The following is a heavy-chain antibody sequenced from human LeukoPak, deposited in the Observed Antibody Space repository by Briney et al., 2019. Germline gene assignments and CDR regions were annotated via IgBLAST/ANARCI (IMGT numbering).Heavy chain of an antibody. D-gene: IGHD4-17*01. CDR1: GFTFSSYE. Sequence: GXXLRLSCAASGFTFSSYEMNWVRQAPGKGLEWVSYISSSGSTIYYADSVKGRFTISRDNAKNSLYLQMNSLRAEDTAVYYCARDGSTVTTGDNWFDPWGQGTLVTVSS. CDR2: ISSSGSTI. CDR3: ARDGSTVTTGDNWFDP. V-gene: IGHV3-48*03. J-gene: IGHJ5*02.